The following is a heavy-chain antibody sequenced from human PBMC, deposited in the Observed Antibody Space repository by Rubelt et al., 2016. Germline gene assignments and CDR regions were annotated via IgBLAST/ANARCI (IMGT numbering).Heavy chain of an antibody. CDR3: ARDHYYDSSGYSPELDY. D-gene: IGHD3-22*01. Sequence: QVQLQQWGAGLLKPSETLSLTCAVYGGSFSGYYWSWIRQPPGKGLEWIGEINHSGSTNYNPSLKSRVTISVDTSNNQFSLKLSSVSAADTAVYYCARDHYYDSSGYSPELDYWGQGTLVTVSS. J-gene: IGHJ4*02. CDR2: INHSGST. CDR1: GGSFSGYY. V-gene: IGHV4-34*01.